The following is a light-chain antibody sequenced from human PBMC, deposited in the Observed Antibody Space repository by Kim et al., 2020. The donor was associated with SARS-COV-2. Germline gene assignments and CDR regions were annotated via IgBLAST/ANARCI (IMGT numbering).Light chain of an antibody. CDR3: NFRDSRGTL. V-gene: IGLV3-19*01. CDR1: SLRSYY. CDR2: GKN. J-gene: IGLJ2*01. Sequence: SSELTQDPAVSVALGQTVRITCQGDSLRSYYASWYQQKPGQAPVLVIYGKNNRPSGIPDRFSGSSSGNTASLTITGAQEEDEADYYCNFRDSRGTLFGGG.